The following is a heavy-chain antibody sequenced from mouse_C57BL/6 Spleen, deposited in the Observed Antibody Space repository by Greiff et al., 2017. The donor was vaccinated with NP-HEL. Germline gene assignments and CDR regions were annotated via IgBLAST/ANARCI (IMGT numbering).Heavy chain of an antibody. D-gene: IGHD3-3*01. J-gene: IGHJ1*03. Sequence: EVQLVESGGGLVQPKGSLKLSCAASGFSFNTYAMNWVRQAPGKGLEWVARIRSKSNNYATYYADSVKDRFTISRDDSESMLYLQMNNLKTEDTAMYYCVGGPDWYFDVWGTGTTVTVSS. V-gene: IGHV10-1*01. CDR2: IRSKSNNYAT. CDR1: GFSFNTYA. CDR3: VGGPDWYFDV.